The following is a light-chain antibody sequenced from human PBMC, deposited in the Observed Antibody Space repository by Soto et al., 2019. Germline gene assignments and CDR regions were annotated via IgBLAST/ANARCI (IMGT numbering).Light chain of an antibody. CDR1: QSVSSSY. CDR2: GAS. Sequence: EIVLTQSPGTMSLSPGERATLSCRASQSVSSSYLAWYQQKHGQAPRLLIYGASSRATGIPDRFSGSGSGTDFTLTISRLEPEDFAVYYCQQYGSSQYTFGQGTKLEIK. CDR3: QQYGSSQYT. J-gene: IGKJ2*01. V-gene: IGKV3-20*01.